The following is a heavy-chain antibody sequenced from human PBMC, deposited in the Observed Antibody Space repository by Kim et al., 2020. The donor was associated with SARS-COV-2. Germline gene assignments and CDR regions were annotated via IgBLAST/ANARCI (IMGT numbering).Heavy chain of an antibody. CDR2: IIPIFGTA. J-gene: IGHJ4*02. CDR3: ARSGGSSYYYDSSGYYPYYFDY. Sequence: SVKVSCKASGGTFSSYAISWVRQAPGQGLEWMGGIIPIFGTANYAQKFQGRVTITADKSTSTAYMELSSLRSEDTAVYYCARSGGSSYYYDSSGYYPYYFDYWGQGTLVTVSS. CDR1: GGTFSSYA. V-gene: IGHV1-69*06. D-gene: IGHD3-22*01.